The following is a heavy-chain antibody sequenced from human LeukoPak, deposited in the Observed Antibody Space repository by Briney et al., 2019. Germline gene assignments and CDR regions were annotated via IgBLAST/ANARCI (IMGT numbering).Heavy chain of an antibody. V-gene: IGHV1-2*02. Sequence: ASVKVSCKASGYTFTGYYMHWVRQAPGQGLEWMGWINPNSGGTNYAQKFQGRVTMTRDTSISTAYMELSRLRSDDTAVYYCARDDSDCGGDCYIFDYWGQGTLVTVSS. D-gene: IGHD2-21*02. J-gene: IGHJ4*02. CDR1: GYTFTGYY. CDR2: INPNSGGT. CDR3: ARDDSDCGGDCYIFDY.